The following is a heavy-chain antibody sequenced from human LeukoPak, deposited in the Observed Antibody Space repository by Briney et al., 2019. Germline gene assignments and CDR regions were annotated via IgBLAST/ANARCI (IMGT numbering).Heavy chain of an antibody. CDR2: ISWHSGSI. J-gene: IGHJ4*02. Sequence: PGRSLRLSCAASGFTFDDYAMHWVRQAPGKGLEWVAGISWHSGSIGYGDSVKGRSTISRDNAKNSLYLQMNSLRTEDTALYYCLKGMFNVVAHFDYWGQGTLVTVSS. D-gene: IGHD2-15*01. CDR1: GFTFDDYA. V-gene: IGHV3-9*01. CDR3: LKGMFNVVAHFDY.